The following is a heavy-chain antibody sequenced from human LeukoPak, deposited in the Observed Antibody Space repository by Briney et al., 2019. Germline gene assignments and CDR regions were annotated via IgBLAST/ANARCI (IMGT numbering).Heavy chain of an antibody. CDR1: AGSISTYY. J-gene: IGHJ3*02. V-gene: IGHV4-4*07. Sequence: SETLSLTCTVSAGSISTYYWSWIRQPAGKGLEWIGRIYTSGSTNYNPSLKSRVTMSVDTSKNQFSLKLSPVTAADTAVYFCARDYEDAFDIWGQGTMVTVSS. CDR2: IYTSGST. CDR3: ARDYEDAFDI. D-gene: IGHD3-16*01.